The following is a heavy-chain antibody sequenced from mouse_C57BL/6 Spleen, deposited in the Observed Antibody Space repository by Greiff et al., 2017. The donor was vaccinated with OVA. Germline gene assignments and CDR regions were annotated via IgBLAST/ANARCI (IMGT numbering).Heavy chain of an antibody. CDR3: ARKGYYYGSTYFDY. CDR1: GYSFTSYY. CDR2: IYPGSGNT. D-gene: IGHD1-1*01. Sequence: QVQLKESGPELVKPGASVKISCKASGYSFTSYYIHWVKQRPGQGLEWIGWIYPGSGNTKYNEKFKGKATLTADTSSSTAYMQLSSLTSEDSAVYYCARKGYYYGSTYFDYWGQGTTLTVSS. V-gene: IGHV1-66*01. J-gene: IGHJ2*01.